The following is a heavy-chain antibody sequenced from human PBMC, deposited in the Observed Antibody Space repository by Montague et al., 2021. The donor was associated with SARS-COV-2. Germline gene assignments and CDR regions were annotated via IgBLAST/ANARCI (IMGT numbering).Heavy chain of an antibody. CDR2: ISPTGST. CDR3: VGAPNEYYFDY. CDR1: GGSFSRYF. J-gene: IGHJ4*02. V-gene: IGHV4-34*01. Sequence: SETLSLTCDVYGGSFSRYFWSWIRQSPGRGPELIGHISPTGSTRYNPSLDSRVTISLDTSKSRLSLELTSVTVADTSIYFCVGAPNEYYFDYWGQGTPVSVFS. D-gene: IGHD3-16*01.